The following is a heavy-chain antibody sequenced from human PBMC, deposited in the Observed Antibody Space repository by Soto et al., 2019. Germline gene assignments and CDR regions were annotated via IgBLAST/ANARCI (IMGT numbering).Heavy chain of an antibody. J-gene: IGHJ6*02. D-gene: IGHD1-26*01. V-gene: IGHV3-23*01. Sequence: EVQLLESGGHLVQPGGSLRLSCAASGFTFSNYAISWVRQAPGKGLEWVSSISGSGGSTYYADSVKGRFTISRDNSKNTLYLPMNSLRAEDTAVYYCATYSGNYERYGVYYGMDVWGQGTTVTVSS. CDR3: ATYSGNYERYGVYYGMDV. CDR1: GFTFSNYA. CDR2: ISGSGGST.